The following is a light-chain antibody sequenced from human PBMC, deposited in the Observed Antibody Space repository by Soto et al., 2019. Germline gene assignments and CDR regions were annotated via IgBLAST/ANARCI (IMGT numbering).Light chain of an antibody. J-gene: IGKJ5*01. V-gene: IGKV3-15*01. Sequence: LRTQSPDSLSVSPGETATLSCRASQSLNTDLAWYQQKPGQAPRLLLYGASTRATGISTRFSGGGSGTAFTLTISGLQSEDSAVYYCQQYKSWPPITVGHGVKREI. CDR3: QQYKSWPPIT. CDR1: QSLNTD. CDR2: GAS.